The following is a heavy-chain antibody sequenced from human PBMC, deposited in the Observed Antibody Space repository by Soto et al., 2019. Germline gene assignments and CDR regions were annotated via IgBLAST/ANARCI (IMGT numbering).Heavy chain of an antibody. Sequence: PGGSLRLSCAASGFTFSSYGMHWVRQAPGKWLEWVAVISYDGSNKYYADSVKGRFTISRDNSKNTLYLQMNSLRAEDTAVYYCAKDSGPLIVVVPAALDYWGQGXLVTVSS. CDR1: GFTFSSYG. D-gene: IGHD2-2*01. CDR3: AKDSGPLIVVVPAALDY. CDR2: ISYDGSNK. V-gene: IGHV3-30*18. J-gene: IGHJ4*02.